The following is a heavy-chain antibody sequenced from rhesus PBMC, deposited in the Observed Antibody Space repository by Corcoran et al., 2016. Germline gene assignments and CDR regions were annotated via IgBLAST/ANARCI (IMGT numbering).Heavy chain of an antibody. D-gene: IGHD6-13*01. CDR1: GYSISSGYD. J-gene: IGHJ4*01. CDR3: ARTAGYNFDY. V-gene: IGHV4-76*01. CDR2: IYGSSGST. Sequence: QVQLQESGPGVVKPSETLSLTCAVSGYSISSGYDWSWIRQPPGKGLEWIGYIYGSSGSTNYNPSLKNRVTISKDTSKNQFSLKPSSVTAADTAVYYCARTAGYNFDYWGQGVLVTVSS.